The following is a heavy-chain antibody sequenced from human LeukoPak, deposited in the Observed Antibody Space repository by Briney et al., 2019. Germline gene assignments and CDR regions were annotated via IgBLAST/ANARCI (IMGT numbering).Heavy chain of an antibody. CDR2: IKQDGSEK. J-gene: IGHJ4*02. CDR3: ARSFVSEHKAPLPDYFDY. Sequence: PGGPLRLSCRASGFTFSTYSMNWVRQAPGKGLEWLANIKQDGSEKHYVDSVKGRFTISRDNAKNSLYLQMNSLRAEDTAVYYCARSFVSEHKAPLPDYFDYWGQGTLVTVSS. V-gene: IGHV3-7*01. D-gene: IGHD1/OR15-1a*01. CDR1: GFTFSTYS.